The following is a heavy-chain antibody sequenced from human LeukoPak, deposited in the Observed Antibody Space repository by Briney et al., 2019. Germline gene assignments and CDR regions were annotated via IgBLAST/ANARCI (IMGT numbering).Heavy chain of an antibody. Sequence: ASVKVSCKASGYTFISYGISWVRQAPGQGLEWMGWISAYTGNTNYAQKLQDRVTMTTDTSTSTAYMELRSLRSDDTAVYYCARDPGNYYDSSGYYPPVGMDVWGQGTTVTVSS. J-gene: IGHJ6*02. CDR2: ISAYTGNT. CDR1: GYTFISYG. D-gene: IGHD3-22*01. CDR3: ARDPGNYYDSSGYYPPVGMDV. V-gene: IGHV1-18*01.